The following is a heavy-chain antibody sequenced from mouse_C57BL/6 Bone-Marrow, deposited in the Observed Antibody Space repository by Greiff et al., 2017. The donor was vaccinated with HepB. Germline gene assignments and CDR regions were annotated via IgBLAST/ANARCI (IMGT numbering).Heavy chain of an antibody. V-gene: IGHV5-12*01. CDR3: ARHDYYGSSYVWYFDV. D-gene: IGHD1-1*01. CDR1: GFTFSDYY. Sequence: EVMLVESGGGLVQPGGSLKLSCAASGFTFSDYYMYWVRQTPEKRLEWVAYISNGGGSTYYPDTVKGRFTISRDNAKNTLYLQMSRLKSEDTAMYYCARHDYYGSSYVWYFDVWGTGTTVTVSS. CDR2: ISNGGGST. J-gene: IGHJ1*03.